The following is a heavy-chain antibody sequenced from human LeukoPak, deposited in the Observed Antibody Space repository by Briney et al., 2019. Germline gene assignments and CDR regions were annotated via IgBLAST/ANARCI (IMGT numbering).Heavy chain of an antibody. CDR2: ISSSSSYI. D-gene: IGHD3-22*01. CDR1: GFTFSSYS. Sequence: GGSLRLSCAAPGFTFSSYSMNWVRQAPGKGLEWVSSISSSSSYIYYADSVKGRFTISRDNAKNSLYLQMNSLRAEDTAVYYCARDPVEYYYDSSGFDYWGQGTLVTVSS. J-gene: IGHJ4*02. CDR3: ARDPVEYYYDSSGFDY. V-gene: IGHV3-21*01.